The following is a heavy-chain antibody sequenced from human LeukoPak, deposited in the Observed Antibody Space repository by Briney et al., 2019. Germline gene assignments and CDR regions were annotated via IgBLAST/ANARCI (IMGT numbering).Heavy chain of an antibody. CDR3: ARVSISLFGVVTAHFDS. Sequence: PSETLSLTCGVSGGSFSGSYWGWIRQPPGKGLEWIGEINLSGSTNYNSSLTSRVTISLGTSKNQFSLNLRSVTTADTAVYNCARVSISLFGVVTAHFDSWGQGTLVAVSS. J-gene: IGHJ4*02. CDR1: GGSFSGSY. V-gene: IGHV4-34*01. CDR2: INLSGST. D-gene: IGHD3-3*01.